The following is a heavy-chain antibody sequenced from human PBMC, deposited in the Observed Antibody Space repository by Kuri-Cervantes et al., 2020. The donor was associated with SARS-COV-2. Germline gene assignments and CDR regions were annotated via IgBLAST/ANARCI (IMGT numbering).Heavy chain of an antibody. Sequence: LRLSCAVSGGSISSGGYSWSWIRQPPGKGLEWIGYIYHSGSTYYNPSLKSRVTISVDRSKNQFSLKLSSVTAADMAVYYCARVKRITIFGVSTNKAYYFDYWGQGTLVTVYS. CDR2: IYHSGST. CDR1: GGSISSGGYS. D-gene: IGHD3-3*01. J-gene: IGHJ4*02. CDR3: ARVKRITIFGVSTNKAYYFDY. V-gene: IGHV4-30-2*01.